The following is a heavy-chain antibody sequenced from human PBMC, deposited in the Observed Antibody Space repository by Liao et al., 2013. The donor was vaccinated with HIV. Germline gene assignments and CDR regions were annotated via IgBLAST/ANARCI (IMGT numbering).Heavy chain of an antibody. CDR1: GGSISSGSYY. D-gene: IGHD3-3*01. CDR2: IYTSGST. CDR3: ARRYYDFWSGYYTAHDAFDI. Sequence: QVQLQESGPGLVKPSQTLSLTCTVSGGSISSGSYYWSWIRQPAGKGLEWIGRIYTSGSTNYNPSLKSRVTISVDTSKNQFSLKLSSVTAADTAVYYCARRYYDFWSGYYTAHDAFDIWGQGDNGHRLF. V-gene: IGHV4-61*02. J-gene: IGHJ3*02.